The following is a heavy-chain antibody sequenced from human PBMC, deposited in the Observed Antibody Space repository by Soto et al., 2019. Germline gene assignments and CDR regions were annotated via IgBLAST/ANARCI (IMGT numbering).Heavy chain of an antibody. CDR3: ANRGIGELISTPDAFYI. CDR2: INTRGGST. D-gene: IGHD3-10*01. J-gene: IGHJ3*02. V-gene: IGHV1-46*01. Sequence: QVQLVQSGAEVKKPGASVKVSCKSSGYTFTSYYMYWVRQAPGQGLEWMGIINTRGGSTSYAKKFKGTVTMTRDMSTSPGYMELSRLRSEDTTVEYCANRGIGELISTPDAFYICVQGTMVTVSS. CDR1: GYTFTSYY.